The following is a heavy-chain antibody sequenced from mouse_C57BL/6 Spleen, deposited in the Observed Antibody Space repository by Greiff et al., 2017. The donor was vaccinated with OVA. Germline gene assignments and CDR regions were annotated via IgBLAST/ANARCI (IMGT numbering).Heavy chain of an antibody. J-gene: IGHJ3*01. D-gene: IGHD3-3*01. CDR1: GYSITSGYY. Sequence: EVKLVESGPGLVKPSQSLSLTCSVTGYSITSGYYWNWIRQFPGNKLEWMGYISYDGSNNYNPSLKNRISITRDTSKNQFFLKLNSVTTEDTATYDCARDRTRGAWFAYWGQGTLVTVSA. V-gene: IGHV3-6*01. CDR3: ARDRTRGAWFAY. CDR2: ISYDGSN.